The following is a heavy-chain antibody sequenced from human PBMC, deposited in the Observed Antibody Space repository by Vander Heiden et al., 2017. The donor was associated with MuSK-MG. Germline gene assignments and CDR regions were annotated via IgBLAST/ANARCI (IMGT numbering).Heavy chain of an antibody. Sequence: HLVESVGGLVQPGGSPRLSCIASGFSISEFWIIWVPQAPGKGLEWVTSINQHGTEKYYADSVKRRVTISRDNAKASLFLQFNTLTVGDTAVYYCTRNFRNAAGDGFQIWGRGT. D-gene: IGHD6-19*01. CDR1: GFSISEFW. CDR3: TRNFRNAAGDGFQI. CDR2: INQHGTEK. V-gene: IGHV3-7*03. J-gene: IGHJ3*01.